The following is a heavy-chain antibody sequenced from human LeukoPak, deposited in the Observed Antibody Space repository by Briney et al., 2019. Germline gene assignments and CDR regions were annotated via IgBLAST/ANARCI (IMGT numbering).Heavy chain of an antibody. V-gene: IGHV5-51*01. CDR2: IYPDDSDT. D-gene: IGHD2-15*01. Sequence: GESLKISCMGSGYSFSSYWIGWVRQMPGKGLEWMAIIYPDDSDTRYSPSFQGQVTISADKSISTAYLQWSSLKASDTAMYYCARHRKDIGFDSWGQGTLVTVSS. CDR1: GYSFSSYW. J-gene: IGHJ4*02. CDR3: ARHRKDIGFDS.